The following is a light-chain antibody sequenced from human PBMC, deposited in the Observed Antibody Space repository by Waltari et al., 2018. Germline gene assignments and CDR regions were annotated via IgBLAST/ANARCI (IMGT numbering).Light chain of an antibody. J-gene: IGKJ4*01. CDR3: QQYDGSVLT. CDR1: QTINTKF. Sequence: IVLTQSPDTLYLSPGQRATLSCRASQTINTKFVAWYQQKPGHAPRLLIHGASSRATGFPDRFSGSGSGTDFTLTISSLEPEDVAVYYCQQYDGSVLTFGGGTKVEI. V-gene: IGKV3-20*01. CDR2: GAS.